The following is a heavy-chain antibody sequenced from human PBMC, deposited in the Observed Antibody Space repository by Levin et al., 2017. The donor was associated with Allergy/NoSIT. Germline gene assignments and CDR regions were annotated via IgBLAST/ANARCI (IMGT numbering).Heavy chain of an antibody. CDR2: IYYTGTT. CDR1: GGSISTGSYY. J-gene: IGHJ6*03. V-gene: IGHV4-39*01. D-gene: IGHD1-14*01. Sequence: GSLRLSCAVSGGSISTGSYYWGWIRQPPGKGLEWIGSIYYTGTTYDNPSLKSRATISVDSSKNQFSLKLSSVTAADTAVYYCARLPVFYYYYMDVWGEGTTVTVSS. CDR3: ARLPVFYYYYMDV.